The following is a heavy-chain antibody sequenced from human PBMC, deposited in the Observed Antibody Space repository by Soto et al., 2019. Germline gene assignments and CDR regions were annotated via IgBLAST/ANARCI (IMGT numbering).Heavy chain of an antibody. D-gene: IGHD4-4*01. V-gene: IGHV3-23*01. J-gene: IGHJ4*02. CDR3: AKDRQYPRDYFHY. CDR1: GGSINSAGHS. CDR2: ISPNGQGI. Sequence: PSETLSLTCTVSGGSINSAGHSWGWVRQPPGKGLEWVSAISPNGQGIWYADSVKGRFTISRDISRNTVFLQMDSLRAEDTAVYYCAKDRQYPRDYFHYWGQGTLVTVSS.